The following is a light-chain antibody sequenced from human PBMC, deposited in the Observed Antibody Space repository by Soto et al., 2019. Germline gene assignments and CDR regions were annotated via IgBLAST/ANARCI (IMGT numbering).Light chain of an antibody. Sequence: EIELKKSPGTRSLSPGESATLSCRASQSVSSNSLAWYQQKSGQAPRLLIYGASGGEAGIPDWFIGSGTGTDFTLIINRLEPGDFAVYFCNQYGRSPMFSFGQGTKLEIK. CDR3: NQYGRSPMFS. V-gene: IGKV3-20*01. J-gene: IGKJ2*01. CDR1: QSVSSNS. CDR2: GAS.